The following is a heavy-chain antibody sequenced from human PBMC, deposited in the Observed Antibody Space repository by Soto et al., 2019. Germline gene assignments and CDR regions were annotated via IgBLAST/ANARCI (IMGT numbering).Heavy chain of an antibody. D-gene: IGHD3-9*01. CDR3: ARDAPPYYDILTGYYTGPRLYYMDV. V-gene: IGHV3-21*01. J-gene: IGHJ6*03. CDR2: ISSSSSYI. Sequence: GGSLRLSCAASGFTFSSYSMNWVRQAPGKGLEWVSSISSSSSYIYYADSVKGRFTISRDNAKNSQYLQMNSLRAEDTAVYYCARDAPPYYDILTGYYTGPRLYYMDVWGKGTTVTVSS. CDR1: GFTFSSYS.